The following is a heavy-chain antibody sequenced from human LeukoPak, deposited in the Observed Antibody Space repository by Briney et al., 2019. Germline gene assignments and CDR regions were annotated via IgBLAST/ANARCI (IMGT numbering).Heavy chain of an antibody. J-gene: IGHJ3*02. CDR2: ISGSGGST. D-gene: IGHD3-22*01. CDR3: AKRYDSSGYPHDAFDI. V-gene: IGHV3-23*01. Sequence: GGSLRLSCAASGFTFSSYAMSWVRQAPGKGLEWVSAISGSGGSTYYADSVKGRFTSSRDNSKNTLYLQMNSLRAEDTTVYYCAKRYDSSGYPHDAFDIWGQGTMVTVSS. CDR1: GFTFSSYA.